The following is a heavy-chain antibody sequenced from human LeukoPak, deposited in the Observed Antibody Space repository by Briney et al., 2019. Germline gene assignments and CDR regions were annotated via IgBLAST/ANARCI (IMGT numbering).Heavy chain of an antibody. D-gene: IGHD3-10*01. CDR1: GYTFTGYY. CDR3: AKDLLRANYYYYYMDV. J-gene: IGHJ6*03. V-gene: IGHV1-2*02. CDR2: INPNSGGT. Sequence: ASVKVSCKASGYTFTGYYIHWVRQAPGQGLEWMGWINPNSGGTNYAQKFQGRVTMTRDTSISTAYMELSRLRSDDTAVYYCAKDLLRANYYYYYMDVWGKGTTVTVSS.